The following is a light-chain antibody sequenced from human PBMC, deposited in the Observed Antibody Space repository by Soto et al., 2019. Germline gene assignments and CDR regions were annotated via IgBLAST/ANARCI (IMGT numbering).Light chain of an antibody. CDR2: WAS. V-gene: IGKV4-1*01. Sequence: DIVMTQSPDSLAVSLGERATINCKSSQRVLYSSNNKNYLAWYQQRPGQPPKLLIYWASTRESGVPDRFSGSGSGTDFNLTITSLQAEDVAVYYCQQYESTPPTFGQGTKLEIK. CDR3: QQYESTPPT. CDR1: QRVLYSSNNKNY. J-gene: IGKJ2*01.